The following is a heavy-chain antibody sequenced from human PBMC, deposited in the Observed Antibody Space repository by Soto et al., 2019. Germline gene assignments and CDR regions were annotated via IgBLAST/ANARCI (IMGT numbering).Heavy chain of an antibody. J-gene: IGHJ5*02. V-gene: IGHV4-4*07. CDR1: GGSLFVDY. CDR3: ARARRLENWFDP. Sequence: PSETLSLTCTVSGGSLFVDYCTWTRQPAGGGLEWIGRINSDGNTNYSPSLKSRVTMSVDPSRKHFSLNLTSVTAADTASYFCARARRLENWFDPWGPGIQVTVSS. D-gene: IGHD5-12*01. CDR2: INSDGNT.